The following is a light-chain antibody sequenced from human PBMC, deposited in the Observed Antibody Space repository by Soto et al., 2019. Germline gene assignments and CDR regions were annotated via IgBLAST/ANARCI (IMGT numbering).Light chain of an antibody. CDR2: SSS. V-gene: IGKV3-20*01. J-gene: IGKJ4*01. CDR1: QSVSSTY. CDR3: QQYTNFPLT. Sequence: ELVLTQSPGTLSLSPGDRATLSCRASQSVSSTYLAWYQQRPGQAPRLLIYSSSSRASGIPDRFSGSGSGTDFTLTISRLEPEDFAVYYCQQYTNFPLTFGGGTKVEIK.